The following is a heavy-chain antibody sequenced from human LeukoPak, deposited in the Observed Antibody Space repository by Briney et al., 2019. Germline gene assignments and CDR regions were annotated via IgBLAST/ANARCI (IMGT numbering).Heavy chain of an antibody. CDR1: GGSISSSSYY. J-gene: IGHJ1*01. CDR3: ARGGIAAAGMGEYFQH. CDR2: IYYSGSI. Sequence: SETLSLTCTVSGGSISSSSYYWGWIRQPPGKGLEWIGSIYYSGSIYYNPSLKSRVTISVDTSKNQFSLKLSSVTAADTAVYYCARGGIAAAGMGEYFQHWGQGTLVAVSS. D-gene: IGHD6-13*01. V-gene: IGHV4-39*07.